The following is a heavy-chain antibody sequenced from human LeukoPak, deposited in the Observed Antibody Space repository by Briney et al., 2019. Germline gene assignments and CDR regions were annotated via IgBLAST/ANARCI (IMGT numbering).Heavy chain of an antibody. CDR1: GFTFSSYS. J-gene: IGHJ4*02. V-gene: IGHV3-30*02. Sequence: GGSLRLSCAASGFTFSSYSMNWVRQAPGKGLEWVAFIRYDGSNKYYADSVKGRFTISRDNSKNTLYLQMNSLRAEDTAVYYCAKDNGDYFYYFDYWGQGTLVTVSS. CDR2: IRYDGSNK. CDR3: AKDNGDYFYYFDY. D-gene: IGHD4-17*01.